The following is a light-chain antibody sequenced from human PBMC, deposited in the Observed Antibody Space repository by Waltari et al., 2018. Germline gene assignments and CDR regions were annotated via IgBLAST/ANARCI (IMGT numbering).Light chain of an antibody. Sequence: EIVFTQSPGSLSPSPRERVTLSCRASQSVSRALAWYQQKPGQAPRLLIFGASNRATGIPDRFSGSGSETDFSLTISRLEPEDFAVYYCQHYVRLPATFGRGTKVEIK. V-gene: IGKV3-20*01. CDR2: GAS. CDR3: QHYVRLPAT. J-gene: IGKJ1*01. CDR1: QSVSRA.